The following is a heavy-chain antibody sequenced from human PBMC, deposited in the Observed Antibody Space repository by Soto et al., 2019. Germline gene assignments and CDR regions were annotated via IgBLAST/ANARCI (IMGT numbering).Heavy chain of an antibody. J-gene: IGHJ6*02. V-gene: IGHV3-74*01. CDR3: ASDLSGRAVV. CDR1: GFTFSSYW. D-gene: IGHD3-10*01. Sequence: PGGSLRLSCAASGFTFSSYWMHWVRQAPGKGLVWVSRMNEDGGTTDYADSVKGRFTISRDNAKNTLYLQMNSLRVEDTAVYYCASDLSGRAVVWGQGTTVTVSS. CDR2: MNEDGGTT.